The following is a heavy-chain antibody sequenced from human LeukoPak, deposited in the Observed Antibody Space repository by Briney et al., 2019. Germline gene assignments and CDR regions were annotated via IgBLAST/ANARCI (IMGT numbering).Heavy chain of an antibody. CDR3: ARASSIGYCSSTSCRDGMDV. D-gene: IGHD2-2*01. CDR2: ISGSGGST. CDR1: GFTFSSYA. Sequence: PGGSLRLSCAASGFTFSSYAMSWVRQAPGKGLEWVSAISGSGGSTYYADSVKGRFTISRDNSKNSLYLQMNSLRAGDTAVYYCARASSIGYCSSTSCRDGMDVWGQGTTVTVSS. J-gene: IGHJ6*02. V-gene: IGHV3-23*01.